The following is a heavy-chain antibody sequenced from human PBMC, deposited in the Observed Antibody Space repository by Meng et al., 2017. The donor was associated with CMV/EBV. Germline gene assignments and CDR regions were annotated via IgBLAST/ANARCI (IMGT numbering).Heavy chain of an antibody. CDR2: INPSGGRT. CDR3: ARDGYSGSYGGDY. CDR1: GYTFTSIY. D-gene: IGHD1-26*01. V-gene: IGHV1-46*01. Sequence: LLTRSGAGVKKRVASVKVSCKASGYTFTSIYMHWVRQAPGQGLEWMGIINPSGGRTSYAQKFQGRVTMTRDTSTSTVYMELSSLRSEDTAVYFCARDGYSGSYGGDYWGQGTLVTVSS. J-gene: IGHJ4*02.